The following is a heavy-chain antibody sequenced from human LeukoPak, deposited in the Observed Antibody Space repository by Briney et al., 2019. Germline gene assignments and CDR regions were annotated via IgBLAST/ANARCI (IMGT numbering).Heavy chain of an antibody. CDR2: IYYSGST. CDR3: ARSIVGASTFDY. CDR1: GGSISSSSYY. V-gene: IGHV4-61*01. J-gene: IGHJ4*02. D-gene: IGHD1-26*01. Sequence: SETLSLTCTVSGGSISSSSYYWSWIRQPPGKGLEWIGYIYYSGSTNYNPSLKSRVTISVDTSKNQFSLKLSSVTAADTAVYYCARSIVGASTFDYWGQGTLVTVSS.